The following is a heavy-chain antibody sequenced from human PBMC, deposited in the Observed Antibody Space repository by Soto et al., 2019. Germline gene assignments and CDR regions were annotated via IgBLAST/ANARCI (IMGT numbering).Heavy chain of an antibody. D-gene: IGHD4-17*01. J-gene: IGHJ4*02. CDR3: ASRRNPYGAYDY. CDR2: IYSYGST. Sequence: PGGSLRLSCAASGFTVSSNFMSWVRQAPGKGLEWVSIIYSYGSTFYADSVKGRFTISRDDPKNTLYLQMNSLRADDTAVYYCASRRNPYGAYDYWGQGTQVTVSS. V-gene: IGHV3-66*01. CDR1: GFTVSSNF.